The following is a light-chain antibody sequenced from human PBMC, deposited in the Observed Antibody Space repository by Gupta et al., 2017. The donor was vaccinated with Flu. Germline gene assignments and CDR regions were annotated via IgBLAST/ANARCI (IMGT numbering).Light chain of an antibody. J-gene: IGLJ2*01. CDR2: EGS. CDR1: SSDVGSYNL. CDR3: CSYAGSSTVV. Sequence: QSPLPQPASVPGSPGPSITISCTGTSSDVGSYNLVSWYQQHPGKAPKLMIYEGSKRPSGVSNRFSGSKSGNTASLTISGLQAEDEADYYCCSYAGSSTVVFGGGTKLTVL. V-gene: IGLV2-23*01.